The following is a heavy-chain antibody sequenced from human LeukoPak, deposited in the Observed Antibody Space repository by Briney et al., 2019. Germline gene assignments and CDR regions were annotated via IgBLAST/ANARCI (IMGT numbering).Heavy chain of an antibody. CDR2: ISYSGST. Sequence: SETLSLTCSVSGDSISSGSYYWGWIRQPPGKGLEWIGSISYSGSTYYNPSLKSRVTISVDTSKNQFSLKLNSVTAADTAVYYCVRHDGRGGATMGAFDSWGQGSLVTVSS. CDR3: VRHDGRGGATMGAFDS. J-gene: IGHJ5*01. CDR1: GDSISSGSYY. V-gene: IGHV4-39*01. D-gene: IGHD4/OR15-4a*01.